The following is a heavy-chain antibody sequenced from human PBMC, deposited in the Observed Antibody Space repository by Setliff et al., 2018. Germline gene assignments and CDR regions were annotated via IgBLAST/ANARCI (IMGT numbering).Heavy chain of an antibody. V-gene: IGHV4-4*07. J-gene: IGHJ4*02. D-gene: IGHD5-12*01. CDR2: IYVTEST. CDR3: ARHLWGRWMATSSDYFDY. Sequence: SETLSLTCTVSGDSISNYYWNWIRQPAGKGLEWIGRIYVTESTKYNPSLKSRVSLSIDTSNNQFSLKLNSVTADDAAVYYCARHLWGRWMATSSDYFDYWGQGSLVTVSS. CDR1: GDSISNYY.